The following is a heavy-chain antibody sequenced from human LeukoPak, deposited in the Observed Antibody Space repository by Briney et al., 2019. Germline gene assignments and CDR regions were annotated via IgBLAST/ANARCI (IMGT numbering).Heavy chain of an antibody. D-gene: IGHD6-19*01. CDR1: GFTFRFYG. CDR3: ARDLDRFGGWYEY. CDR2: ISGSGGST. J-gene: IGHJ4*02. V-gene: IGHV3-23*01. Sequence: GGSLRLPCVASGFTFRFYGMSWVRQAPGKGLEWVSFISGSGGSTYYADFMKGRFTISRDNSKNTLFLQMNGLRAEDTAVYYCARDLDRFGGWYEYWGQGTLVTVSS.